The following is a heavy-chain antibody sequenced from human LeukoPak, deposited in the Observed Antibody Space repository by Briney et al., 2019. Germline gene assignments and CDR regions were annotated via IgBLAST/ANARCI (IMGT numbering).Heavy chain of an antibody. J-gene: IGHJ6*03. CDR2: TYYRSKWYN. CDR3: ARARVAVAGKLYYYYYMDV. Sequence: SQTLSLTCAISGDSVSSNSAAWNWIRQSPSRGLKWLGRTYYRSKWYNDYAVSVKSRITINPDTSKNQFSLQLNSVTPEDTAVYYCARARVAVAGKLYYYYYMDVWGKGTTVTVSS. V-gene: IGHV6-1*01. CDR1: GDSVSSNSAA. D-gene: IGHD6-19*01.